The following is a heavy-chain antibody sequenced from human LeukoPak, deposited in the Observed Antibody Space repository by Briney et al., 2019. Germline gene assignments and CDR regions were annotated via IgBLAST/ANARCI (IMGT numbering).Heavy chain of an antibody. J-gene: IGHJ5*02. CDR3: ARERAVAGPSSWFDP. V-gene: IGHV4-31*03. CDR1: GGSISSGGYY. D-gene: IGHD6-19*01. Sequence: SETLSLTCTVSGGSISSGGYYWSWIRQHPGKGLEWIGYIYYSGSTYYSPSLKSRVTISVDTSKNQFSLKLSSVTAADTAVYYCARERAVAGPSSWFDPWGQGTLVTVSS. CDR2: IYYSGST.